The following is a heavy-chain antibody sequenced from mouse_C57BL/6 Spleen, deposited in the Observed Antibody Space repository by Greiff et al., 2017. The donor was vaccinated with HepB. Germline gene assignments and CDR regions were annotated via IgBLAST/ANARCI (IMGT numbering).Heavy chain of an antibody. V-gene: IGHV1-55*01. CDR3: ATPPYYGSSYWAY. CDR1: GYTFTSYW. D-gene: IGHD1-1*01. J-gene: IGHJ3*01. CDR2: IYPGSGST. Sequence: QVQLQQPGAELVKPGASVKMSCKASGYTFTSYWITWVKQRPGQGLEWIGDIYPGSGSTNYNEKFKSKATLTVDTSSSTAYMQLSSLTSEDSAVYYCATPPYYGSSYWAYWGQGTLVTVSA.